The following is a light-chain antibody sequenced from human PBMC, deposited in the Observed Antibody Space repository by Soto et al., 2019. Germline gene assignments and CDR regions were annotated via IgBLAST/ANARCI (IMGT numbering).Light chain of an antibody. CDR1: SSDVGGYSF. CDR3: SSYAGNNHVV. CDR2: EVS. Sequence: QSALTQPPSASGSPGQSVTISCTGTSSDVGGYSFVSWYQQHPGKAPKLMIFEVSQRPSVVPDRFSGSKSGNTAYLTVAGLQAEDEADYYCSSYAGNNHVVFGGGTKLTVL. V-gene: IGLV2-8*01. J-gene: IGLJ2*01.